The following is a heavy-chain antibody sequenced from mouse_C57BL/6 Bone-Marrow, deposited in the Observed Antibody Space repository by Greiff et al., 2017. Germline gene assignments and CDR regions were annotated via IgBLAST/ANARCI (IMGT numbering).Heavy chain of an antibody. J-gene: IGHJ4*01. CDR2: IDPENGDT. CDR3: TDGYYSYAIDY. CDR1: GFNIKDDY. Sequence: VQLKQSGAELVRPGASVKLSCTASGFNIKDDYMHWVKQRPEQGLEWIGWIDPENGDTEYASKFQGKATITADTSSNTAYLQLSSLTSEDTAVYYCTDGYYSYAIDYWGQGTSVTVSS. D-gene: IGHD2-3*01. V-gene: IGHV14-4*01.